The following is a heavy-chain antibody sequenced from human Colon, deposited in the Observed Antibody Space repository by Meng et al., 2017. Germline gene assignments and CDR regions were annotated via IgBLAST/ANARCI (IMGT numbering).Heavy chain of an antibody. V-gene: IGHV4-4*02. Sequence: QFPLQGSGTGLVKPSGTLSRTCAVSGGSISCSNWWSWVRQPPGEGLEWIGEIYHSGSTNYNPSLKSRVTISVDKSKNQFSLKLSSVTAADTAVYYCARVRLDTAMVTLDYWGQGTLVTVSS. CDR3: ARVRLDTAMVTLDY. CDR2: IYHSGST. CDR1: GGSISCSNW. D-gene: IGHD5-18*01. J-gene: IGHJ4*02.